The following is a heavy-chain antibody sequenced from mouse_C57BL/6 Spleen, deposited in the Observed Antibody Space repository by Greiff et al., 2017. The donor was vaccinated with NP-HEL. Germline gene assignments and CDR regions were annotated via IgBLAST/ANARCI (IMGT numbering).Heavy chain of an antibody. V-gene: IGHV1-82*01. J-gene: IGHJ1*03. CDR3: ARSVAQWYFDV. CDR2: IYPGDGDT. Sequence: VQLQESGPELVKPGASVKISCKASGYAFSSSWMNWVKQRPGKGLEWIGRIYPGDGDTNYNGKFKGKATLSADKSSSTAYMQLSSLTSEDSAVYVCARSVAQWYFDVWGTGTTVTVSS. D-gene: IGHD1-1*01. CDR1: GYAFSSSW.